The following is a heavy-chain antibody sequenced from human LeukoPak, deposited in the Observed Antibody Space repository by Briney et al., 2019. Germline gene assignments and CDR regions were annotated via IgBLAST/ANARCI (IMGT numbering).Heavy chain of an antibody. V-gene: IGHV4-59*08. CDR3: ARNSAVATSRSWFDP. D-gene: IGHD6-19*01. Sequence: SETLSLTCTVSGGTISSYYWSWIRQPPGKGLEWIGYAYYSGSTTYNPSLESRVTISVDTSKNQFSLKLTAVTAADTAVYYCARNSAVATSRSWFDPWGQGTLVTVSS. CDR2: AYYSGST. CDR1: GGTISSYY. J-gene: IGHJ5*02.